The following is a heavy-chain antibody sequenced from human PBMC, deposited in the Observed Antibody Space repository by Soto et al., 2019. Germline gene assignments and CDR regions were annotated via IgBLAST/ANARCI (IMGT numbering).Heavy chain of an antibody. V-gene: IGHV3-30*18. CDR2: ISYDGSNK. CDR1: GFTFSSYG. J-gene: IGHJ4*02. CDR3: AKDRWVGATGFGY. Sequence: PGGSLRLSCAASGFTFSSYGMHWVRQAPGKGLEWVAVISYDGSNKYYADSVKGRFTISRDNSKNTLYLQMNSLRAEDTAVYYCAKDRWVGATGFGYWGQGTLVTVSS. D-gene: IGHD1-26*01.